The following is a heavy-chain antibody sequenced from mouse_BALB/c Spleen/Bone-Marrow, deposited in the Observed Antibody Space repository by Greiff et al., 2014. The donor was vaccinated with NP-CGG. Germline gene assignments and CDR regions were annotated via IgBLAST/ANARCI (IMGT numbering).Heavy chain of an antibody. CDR2: ISYDGSN. Sequence: EVQLVESGPGLVKPSQSLSLTCSVTGYSITSGYYWNWIRQFSGNKLEWMGYISYDGSNNYNPSLKNRISITRDTSKNQFFLKLNSVTTEDTATYYCARDNLDYWGQGTTLTVSS. J-gene: IGHJ2*01. CDR1: GYSITSGYY. V-gene: IGHV3-6*02. CDR3: ARDNLDY.